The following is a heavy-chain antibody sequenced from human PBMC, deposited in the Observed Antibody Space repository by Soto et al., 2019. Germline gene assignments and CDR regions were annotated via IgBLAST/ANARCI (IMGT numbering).Heavy chain of an antibody. D-gene: IGHD2-15*01. J-gene: IGHJ4*02. CDR3: ASSGYCSGGSCYSNFDY. V-gene: IGHV3-74*01. Sequence: EVQLVESGGGLVRPVGSLRLSCAAYGFSFSSYWMNWVRQAPGKGRVWVSRINGDGSSTSYADSVKGRFTISRDNAKNTLYLQMNSLRSEDTAVYYCASSGYCSGGSCYSNFDYWGQGTLVTVSS. CDR2: INGDGSST. CDR1: GFSFSSYW.